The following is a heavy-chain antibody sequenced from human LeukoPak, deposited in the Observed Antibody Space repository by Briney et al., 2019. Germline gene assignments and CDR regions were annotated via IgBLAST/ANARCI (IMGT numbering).Heavy chain of an antibody. J-gene: IGHJ5*02. Sequence: GGSLRLSCAASGFTFSSYSMNWVRQAPRKGLEWVSSISSSSSYIYYADSVKGRFTISRDNAKNSLYLQMNSLRAEDTAVYYCAREVVPAATNWFDPWGQGTLVTVSS. CDR1: GFTFSSYS. CDR2: ISSSSSYI. D-gene: IGHD2-2*01. V-gene: IGHV3-21*01. CDR3: AREVVPAATNWFDP.